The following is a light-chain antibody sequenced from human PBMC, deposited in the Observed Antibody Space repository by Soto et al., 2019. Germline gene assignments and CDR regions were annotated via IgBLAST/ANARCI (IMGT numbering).Light chain of an antibody. CDR2: EVT. J-gene: IGLJ3*02. V-gene: IGLV2-14*01. CDR1: SSDVGYYNY. CDR3: SSYTITTTRV. Sequence: QSVLTQPASVSGSPGQSITISCTGTSSDVGYYNYVSWYQQHPGKAPQLIIYEVTHRPSGVSNRFSGSKSGNTASLTISGLQTEDEADYYCSSYTITTTRVFGGGTKLTVL.